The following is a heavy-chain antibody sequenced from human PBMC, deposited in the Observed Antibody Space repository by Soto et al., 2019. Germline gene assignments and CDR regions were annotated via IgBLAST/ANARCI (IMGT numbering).Heavy chain of an antibody. V-gene: IGHV3-23*01. D-gene: IGHD2-15*01. CDR2: ISGSGGST. CDR1: GFTFSSYA. Sequence: GGSLRLSCAASGFTFSSYAMSWVRQAPGKGLEWVSAISGSGGSTYYADSVKGRFTISRDNSKNTLYLQMNSLRAEDTAVYYCAKGIVVPYYYYYYGMDVWGQGTTVTVSS. CDR3: AKGIVVPYYYYYYGMDV. J-gene: IGHJ6*02.